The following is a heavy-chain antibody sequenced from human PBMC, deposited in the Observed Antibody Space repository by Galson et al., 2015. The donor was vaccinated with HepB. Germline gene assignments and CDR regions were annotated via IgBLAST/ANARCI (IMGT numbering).Heavy chain of an antibody. CDR2: ISSSSSYT. CDR3: ARVFWGNGGYFDL. V-gene: IGHV3-11*05. J-gene: IGHJ2*01. CDR1: GFTFSDYY. D-gene: IGHD3-16*01. Sequence: SLRLSCAASGFTFSDYYMSWIRQAPGKGLEWVSYISSSSSYTNYADSVKGRFTISRDNAKNSLYLQMTSLRAEDTAVYYCARVFWGNGGYFDLWGRGTLVTVSS.